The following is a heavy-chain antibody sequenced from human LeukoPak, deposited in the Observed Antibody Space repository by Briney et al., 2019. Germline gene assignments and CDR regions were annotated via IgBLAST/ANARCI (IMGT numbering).Heavy chain of an antibody. V-gene: IGHV4-4*09. CDR2: IYTSGRT. CDR3: ARRVVVVPAAIGGWFDP. Sequence: SETLSLTCTVAGGSISSYYWSWIRQPPGKGLEWVGYIYTSGRTNDKPSLRSRVTISVDISQIQFSLKLSSVPAADTAVYYCARRVVVVPAAIGGWFDPWRQGPLVPVSS. D-gene: IGHD2-2*02. J-gene: IGHJ5*02. CDR1: GGSISSYY.